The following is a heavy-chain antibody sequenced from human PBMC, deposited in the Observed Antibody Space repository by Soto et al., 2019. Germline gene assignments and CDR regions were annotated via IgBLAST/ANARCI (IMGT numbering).Heavy chain of an antibody. V-gene: IGHV4-4*02. D-gene: IGHD6-19*01. Sequence: VQLQESGPGLVKPSGTLALTCGVSGDSMNNNNWWSWVRQSPRKGLEWIEEIYHSGATNYNPSLQSRVTISIDKSEKQFSLTLNSVTAADTAVYYCARAGLGLAFDSWGQGALVTVSS. CDR3: ARAGLGLAFDS. CDR2: IYHSGAT. CDR1: GDSMNNNNW. J-gene: IGHJ5*01.